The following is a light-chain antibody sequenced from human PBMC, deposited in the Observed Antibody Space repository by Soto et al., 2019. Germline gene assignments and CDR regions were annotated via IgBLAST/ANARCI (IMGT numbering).Light chain of an antibody. V-gene: IGKV1-27*01. CDR3: QKYNSAPPFT. CDR2: AAS. Sequence: DIQMTQSPPSLSASVGDRVTITCRASETITTYLAWYQQKPGKVPKLLIYAASTLQSGVPSRFSGSGSGTDFTLTISSLQPEDVATYYCQKYNSAPPFTFGQGTKVDIK. J-gene: IGKJ1*01. CDR1: ETITTY.